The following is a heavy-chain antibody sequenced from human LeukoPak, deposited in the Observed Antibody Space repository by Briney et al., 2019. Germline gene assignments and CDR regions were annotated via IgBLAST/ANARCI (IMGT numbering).Heavy chain of an antibody. Sequence: SETLSLTCAVYGGSFSGYYWSWIRQPPGKGLEWIGEINHSGSTNYNPSLKSRVTISVDTSKNQFSLKLSSVTAADTAVYYCARGRRISWYGVLDVWGKGTTVTVSS. CDR3: ARGRRISWYGVLDV. J-gene: IGHJ6*04. CDR1: GGSFSGYY. V-gene: IGHV4-34*01. D-gene: IGHD5-12*01. CDR2: INHSGST.